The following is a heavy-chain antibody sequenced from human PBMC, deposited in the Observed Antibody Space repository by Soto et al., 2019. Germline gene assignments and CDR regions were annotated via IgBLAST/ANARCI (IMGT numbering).Heavy chain of an antibody. D-gene: IGHD3-10*01. Sequence: QVQLVQSGAEVKKPGASVKVSCKASGYTFTSYGISWVRQAPGQGLEWMGWISAYNGNTKYAQKLQGRVTMTTDTPTSTDYMELRSLRSDDTALYYCARDYGFGELFDPWGQGTLVTVSS. CDR1: GYTFTSYG. V-gene: IGHV1-18*01. CDR3: ARDYGFGELFDP. J-gene: IGHJ5*02. CDR2: ISAYNGNT.